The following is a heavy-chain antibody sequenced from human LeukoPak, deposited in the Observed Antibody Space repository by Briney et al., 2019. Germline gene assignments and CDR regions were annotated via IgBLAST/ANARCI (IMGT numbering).Heavy chain of an antibody. J-gene: IGHJ4*02. CDR2: IKSNTDGGTT. D-gene: IGHD2-15*01. CDR3: TASVNMVVDYAFDY. Sequence: GGSLRLSCGASGFTFSKAWMSWVRQAPGKGLEWVGRIKSNTDGGTTDPAAPVKGRFTISRDDSNNTLYLQMNSLKSEDTAVYYCTASVNMVVDYAFDYWGQGSLVSVSS. CDR1: GFTFSKAW. V-gene: IGHV3-15*01.